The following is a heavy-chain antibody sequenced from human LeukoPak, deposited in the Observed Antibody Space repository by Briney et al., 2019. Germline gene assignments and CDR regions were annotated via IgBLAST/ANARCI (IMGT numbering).Heavy chain of an antibody. CDR1: GYTFTGYY. V-gene: IGHV1-2*02. CDR2: INPNSGGT. Sequence: ASVKVSCKASGYTFTGYYMHWVRQAPGQGLEWMGWINPNSGGTNYAQKFQGRVTITTDESTSTAYMELSSLRSEDTAVYYCAREGQGAGDIWGQGTMVTVSS. D-gene: IGHD3-16*01. CDR3: AREGQGAGDI. J-gene: IGHJ3*02.